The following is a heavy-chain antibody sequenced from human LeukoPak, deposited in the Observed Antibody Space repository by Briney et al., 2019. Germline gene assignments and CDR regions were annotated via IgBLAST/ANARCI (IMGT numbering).Heavy chain of an antibody. CDR1: GFTFSNAW. V-gene: IGHV3-15*01. CDR3: TTGTVTTFGY. CDR2: SKSKTGGGTT. D-gene: IGHD4-17*01. Sequence: GGSLRLSCAASGFTFSNAWMSRVRQAPGKGLEWVGGSKSKTGGGTTDYAAPVKGRFTISRDDSKNTLYLQMNSLKTEDTAVYYCTTGTVTTFGYWGQGTLVTVSS. J-gene: IGHJ4*02.